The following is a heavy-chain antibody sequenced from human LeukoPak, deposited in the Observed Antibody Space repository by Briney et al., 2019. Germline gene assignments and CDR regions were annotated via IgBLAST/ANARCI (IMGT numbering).Heavy chain of an antibody. CDR3: IAHFPYFYGFDV. J-gene: IGHJ6*04. V-gene: IGHV3-15*01. Sequence: GVSLRLSCASSGFTIGTAWMSRVRQAPGKGLEWLGHIKSEGEGATTDYAAPAKGRFAISRDDSKNMIYLQMSSLKMDDTAIYYCIAHFPYFYGFDVWGKGTTVTVSS. CDR1: GFTIGTAW. CDR2: IKSEGEGATT. D-gene: IGHD3-3*02.